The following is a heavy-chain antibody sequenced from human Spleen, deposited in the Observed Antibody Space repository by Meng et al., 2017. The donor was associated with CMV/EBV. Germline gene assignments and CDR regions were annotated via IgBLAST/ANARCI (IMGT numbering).Heavy chain of an antibody. CDR3: ARGSSTSHYYYYGMDV. CDR2: ISAYNGNT. CDR1: GYTFTSDG. Sequence: ASVKVSCKASGYTFTSDGISWVRQAPGQGLEWMGWISAYNGNTNYAQKLQGRVTMTTDTSTSTDYMELRSLRSDDTAVYYCARGSSTSHYYYYGMDVCGQGTTVTVSS. V-gene: IGHV1-18*01. J-gene: IGHJ6*02. D-gene: IGHD2-2*01.